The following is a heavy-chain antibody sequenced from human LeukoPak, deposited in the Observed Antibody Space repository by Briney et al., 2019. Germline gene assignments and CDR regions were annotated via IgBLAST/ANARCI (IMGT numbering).Heavy chain of an antibody. V-gene: IGHV4-34*01. D-gene: IGHD2-15*01. CDR2: INHSGST. CDR1: GGSFSGYY. J-gene: IGHJ4*02. Sequence: PSETLSLTCAVYGGSFSGYYWSWIRQPPGKGLEWIGEINHSGSTNYNPSLKSRVTISVDTSKNQFSLKLSSVTAADTAVYYCARLVPDCSGGSCYSVSGYYFDYWGQGTLVTVSS. CDR3: ARLVPDCSGGSCYSVSGYYFDY.